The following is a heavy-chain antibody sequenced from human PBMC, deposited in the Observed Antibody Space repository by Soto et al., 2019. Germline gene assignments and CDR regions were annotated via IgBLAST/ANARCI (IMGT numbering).Heavy chain of an antibody. Sequence: QMQLVESGGGVVQPGRSLRLSCAASGFTFNSYGMHWVRQAPGKGLEWVAVISYDGSNKYYADSVKGRFTISRDNSKNTLYLQMNSLRAEDTAVYYCAKESYYDSSGYYSDYFDYWGQGTLVTVSS. D-gene: IGHD3-22*01. CDR2: ISYDGSNK. CDR1: GFTFNSYG. V-gene: IGHV3-30*18. CDR3: AKESYYDSSGYYSDYFDY. J-gene: IGHJ4*02.